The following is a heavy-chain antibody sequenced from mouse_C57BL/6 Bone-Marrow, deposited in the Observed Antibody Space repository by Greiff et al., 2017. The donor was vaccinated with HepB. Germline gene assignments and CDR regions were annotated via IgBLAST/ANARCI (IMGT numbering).Heavy chain of an antibody. CDR2: ISYSGST. CDR3: ARALYGYYAMDY. D-gene: IGHD1-1*01. CDR1: GYSITSGYD. V-gene: IGHV3-1*01. J-gene: IGHJ4*01. Sequence: EVQLKQSGPGMVKPSQSLSLTCTVTGYSITSGYDWHWIRHFPGNKLEWMGYISYSGSTNYNPSLKSRISITHDTSKNHFFLKLNSVTTEDTATYYCARALYGYYAMDYWGQGTSVTVSS.